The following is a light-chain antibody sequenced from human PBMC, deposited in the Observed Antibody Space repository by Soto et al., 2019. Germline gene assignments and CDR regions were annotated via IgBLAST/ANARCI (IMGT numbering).Light chain of an antibody. CDR2: DVS. V-gene: IGKV3-11*01. CDR3: QLRIRWPGT. Sequence: EIVLTQSPATLSLSPGERATLSCMASQIVSNYLAWYQPKPGQAPRLLIYDVSNRATRIPARFSGSGSGTSFTLTRSSLEPEYFAVYYCQLRIRWPGTLRGGNKVELK. J-gene: IGKJ4*02. CDR1: QIVSNY.